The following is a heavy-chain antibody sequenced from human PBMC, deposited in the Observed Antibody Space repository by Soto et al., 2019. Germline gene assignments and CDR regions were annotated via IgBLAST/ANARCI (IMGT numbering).Heavy chain of an antibody. CDR2: FYYSGST. J-gene: IGHJ4*02. CDR1: GGSISSSSYY. V-gene: IGHV4-39*01. CDR3: ARHGGVKGYCSSTSCRYYFDY. D-gene: IGHD2-2*01. Sequence: QLQLQESGPGLWKPSETLSLTCTVSGGSISSSSYYWGWIRQPPGKGREWIGGFYYSGSTYYNPSLNSRVTISVDTSKNQFSLKLSSVTAADTAVYYCARHGGVKGYCSSTSCRYYFDYWGQGTLVTGSS.